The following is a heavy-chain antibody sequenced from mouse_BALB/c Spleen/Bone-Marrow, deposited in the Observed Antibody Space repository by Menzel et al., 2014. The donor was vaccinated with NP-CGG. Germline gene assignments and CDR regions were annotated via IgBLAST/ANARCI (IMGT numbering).Heavy chain of an antibody. Sequence: EVMLVESGGGLVQPGGSRKLPCAASGFTFSSFGMHWVRQAPEKGLEWVAYISSGSSTIFYADTVKGRFTVSRDNPKNTLFLQMTSLRSEDTAMYFCTRGGNWDDFDSWGQGTTLTVSS. CDR3: TRGGNWDDFDS. CDR2: ISSGSSTI. CDR1: GFTFSSFG. D-gene: IGHD4-1*01. J-gene: IGHJ2*01. V-gene: IGHV5-17*02.